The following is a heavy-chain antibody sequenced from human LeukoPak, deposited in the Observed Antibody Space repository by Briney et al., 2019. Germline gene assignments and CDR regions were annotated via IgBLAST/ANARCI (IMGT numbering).Heavy chain of an antibody. D-gene: IGHD3-10*01. Sequence: GGSLRLSCAASGFTFSSYAMSRVRQAPGKGLEWVSAISGSGGSTYYADSVKGRFTISRDNSKNTLYLQMNSLRAEDTAVYYCAKHVTMVRGALGYWGQGTLVTVSS. J-gene: IGHJ4*02. V-gene: IGHV3-23*01. CDR3: AKHVTMVRGALGY. CDR1: GFTFSSYA. CDR2: ISGSGGST.